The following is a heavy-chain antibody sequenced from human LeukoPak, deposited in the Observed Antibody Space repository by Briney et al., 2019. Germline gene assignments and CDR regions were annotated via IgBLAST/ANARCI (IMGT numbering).Heavy chain of an antibody. D-gene: IGHD3-10*01. J-gene: IGHJ3*02. Sequence: GGSLRLSCAASGFTVSSNYMSWVRQAPRKGLEWVSVIYSGGSTYYADSVKGRFTISRDNSENTLYLQMNSLRAEDTAVYYCARDRNYYGSSGAFDIWGQGTMVTVSS. V-gene: IGHV3-53*01. CDR2: IYSGGST. CDR3: ARDRNYYGSSGAFDI. CDR1: GFTVSSNY.